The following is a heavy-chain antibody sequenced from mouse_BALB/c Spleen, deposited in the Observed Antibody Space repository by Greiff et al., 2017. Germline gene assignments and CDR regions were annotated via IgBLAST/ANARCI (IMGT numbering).Heavy chain of an antibody. Sequence: EVKLMESGGGLVQPVGSRKLSCAASGFTFSSFGMHWVRQAPEKGLEWVAYISSGSSTIYYADTVKGRFTISRDNPKNTLFLQMTSLRSEDTAMYYCARPARGFFDYWGQGTTLTVSS. V-gene: IGHV5-17*02. D-gene: IGHD3-1*01. CDR3: ARPARGFFDY. J-gene: IGHJ2*01. CDR2: ISSGSSTI. CDR1: GFTFSSFG.